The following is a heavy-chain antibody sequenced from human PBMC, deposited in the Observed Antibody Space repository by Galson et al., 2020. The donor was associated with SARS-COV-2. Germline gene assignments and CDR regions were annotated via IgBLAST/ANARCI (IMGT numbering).Heavy chain of an antibody. CDR3: ARAAGGYSDA. CDR2: IYSGDDA. J-gene: IGHJ5*02. V-gene: IGHV3-53*01. Sequence: GGSLRPSCAASGFTQSSNYLGWVRQVPGNGLWWVAIIYSGDDAFYSDSVERRFTISRDNSKNTLYLQMNSLRVEDTAIYVCARAAGGYSDAWGQGMLVTVSS. D-gene: IGHD5-12*01. CDR1: GFTQSSNY.